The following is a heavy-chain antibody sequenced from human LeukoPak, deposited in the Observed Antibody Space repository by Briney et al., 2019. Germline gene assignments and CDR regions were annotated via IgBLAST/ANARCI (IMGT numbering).Heavy chain of an antibody. D-gene: IGHD3-22*01. CDR1: GGSFSGYY. V-gene: IGHV4-34*01. J-gene: IGHJ4*02. Sequence: SETLSLTCAVYGGSFSGYYWSWIRQPPGKGLEWIGEINHSGSTNYNPSLKSRVTISVDTSKNQFSLKLSSVTAADTAVYYCARELMHYYDSSGYLDYWGQGTLVTVSS. CDR3: ARELMHYYDSSGYLDY. CDR2: INHSGST.